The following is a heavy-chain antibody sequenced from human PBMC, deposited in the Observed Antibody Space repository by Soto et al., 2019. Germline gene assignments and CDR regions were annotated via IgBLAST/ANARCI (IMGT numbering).Heavy chain of an antibody. J-gene: IGHJ6*02. V-gene: IGHV3-30-3*01. CDR2: ISYDGSDK. Sequence: PGGSLRLSCAASGFTFSTYAMRWVRQAPGKGLEWVAIISYDGSDKYYADSVKGRFTISRDTSKNTLYLQMNSLRADDTAVYYCARALGEQLVRSISYCYYGMDVWGQGTTVTVSS. CDR3: ARALGEQLVRSISYCYYGMDV. D-gene: IGHD6-6*01. CDR1: GFTFSTYA.